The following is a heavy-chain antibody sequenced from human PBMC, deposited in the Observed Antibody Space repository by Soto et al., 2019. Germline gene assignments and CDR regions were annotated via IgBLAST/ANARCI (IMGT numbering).Heavy chain of an antibody. D-gene: IGHD2-15*01. CDR1: GFTFSSYG. CDR2: IWYDGSNK. V-gene: IGHV3-33*01. CDR3: ARDGYCSGGSCYSVPVFDY. Sequence: QVQLVESGGGVVQPGRSLRLSCAASGFTFSSYGMHWVRQAPGKVLEWVAVIWYDGSNKYYADSVKGRFTISRDHSKNTLYLQMHSLRAEDTAVYYCARDGYCSGGSCYSVPVFDYWGQGTLVTVSS. J-gene: IGHJ4*02.